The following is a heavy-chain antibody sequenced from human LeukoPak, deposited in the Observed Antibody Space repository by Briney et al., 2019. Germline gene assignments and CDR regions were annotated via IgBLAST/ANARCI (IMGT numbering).Heavy chain of an antibody. D-gene: IGHD1-26*01. J-gene: IGHJ4*02. Sequence: SVKVSCKASGGSFSRHAISWVRQAPGQGLEWMGEIIPLFGTTHYAQKFQGRVTITTDESTSTGYVELSSLRSEDTAVYYCARGVIVAATHFDKWGQGTLVTVSS. CDR2: IIPLFGTT. CDR3: ARGVIVAATHFDK. CDR1: GGSFSRHA. V-gene: IGHV1-69*05.